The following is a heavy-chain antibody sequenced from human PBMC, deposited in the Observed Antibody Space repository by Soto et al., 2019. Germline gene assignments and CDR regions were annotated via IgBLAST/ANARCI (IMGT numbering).Heavy chain of an antibody. CDR3: AKMTSDSYGRNYGMDV. CDR2: LSDSGVSP. Sequence: WWSLRLSCAGSVFPVSRYAMSWFRQAPEKGLEWVSALSDSGVSPYYADSVKGRFTISRDNSKNTLYLQMDSLRVEDTALYYCAKMTSDSYGRNYGMDVWGQGTTVTVSS. J-gene: IGHJ6*02. CDR1: VFPVSRYA. D-gene: IGHD5-18*01. V-gene: IGHV3-23*01.